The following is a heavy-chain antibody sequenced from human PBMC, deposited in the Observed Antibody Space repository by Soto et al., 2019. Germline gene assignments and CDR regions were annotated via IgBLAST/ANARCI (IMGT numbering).Heavy chain of an antibody. CDR3: AILLRLTLRLGPNRCDL. CDR1: GGSISISSYY. D-gene: IGHD3-22*01. Sequence: SETLSLTCTVSGGSISISSYYWGWIRQSPGKGLEWIGSIHYSGSTYNNPSLKSRVSISVDTSKNQFSLNLSSVTAADTAVYYCAILLRLTLRLGPNRCDLWALVTFGSVS. CDR2: IHYSGST. J-gene: IGHJ5*02. V-gene: IGHV4-39*01.